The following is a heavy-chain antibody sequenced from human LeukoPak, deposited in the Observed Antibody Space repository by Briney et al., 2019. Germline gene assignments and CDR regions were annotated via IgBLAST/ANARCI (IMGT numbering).Heavy chain of an antibody. CDR1: GFTFSKYV. V-gene: IGHV3-30*03. CDR3: GRDGPAVIFFGYFEY. Sequence: GGSLRLSCAASGFTFSKYVMHWVRQAPGKGLEWVATISYDGSNKYYADSVKGRFTISRDNSKNTLYLQMSSLKTEDTAVYYCGRDGPAVIFFGYFEYWGQGTLVTVPS. CDR2: ISYDGSNK. D-gene: IGHD2-21*01. J-gene: IGHJ4*02.